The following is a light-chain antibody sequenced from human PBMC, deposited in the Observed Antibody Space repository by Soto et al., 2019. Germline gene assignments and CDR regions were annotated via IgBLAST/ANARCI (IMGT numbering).Light chain of an antibody. J-gene: IGLJ1*01. Sequence: QSALTQPASVSGSPGQSITISCTRTSSDVGGYNYVSWYQQHPGKAPKLMIYDVSNRPSGVSNRFSGSKSGNTASLTISGLQAEDEAEYYCSSYTSSSTLLYVFGTGTKLTVL. V-gene: IGLV2-14*01. CDR1: SSDVGGYNY. CDR2: DVS. CDR3: SSYTSSSTLLYV.